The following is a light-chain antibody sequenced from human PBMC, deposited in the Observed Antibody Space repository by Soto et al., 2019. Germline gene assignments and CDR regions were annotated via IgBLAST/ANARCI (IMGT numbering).Light chain of an antibody. Sequence: EIVLTQSPGTLSLYPGETASLSCRASQSVSSNNLAWYHQKPGQTPRLLIYGASSRATGIPDRFSGSGSGTDFTLTISRLEPEDFAVYYCQQYDNSITFGPGTRLEIE. CDR1: QSVSSNN. J-gene: IGKJ5*01. CDR2: GAS. V-gene: IGKV3-20*01. CDR3: QQYDNSIT.